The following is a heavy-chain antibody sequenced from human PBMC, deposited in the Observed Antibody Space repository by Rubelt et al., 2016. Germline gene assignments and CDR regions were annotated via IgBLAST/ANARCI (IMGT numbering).Heavy chain of an antibody. V-gene: IGHV3-9*01. CDR1: GFSFDDYA. Sequence: VQPGGSLRLSCAASGFSFDDYAMHWVRQAPGKGLEWVSGITSKSGKTDYADSVKGRFTISRDNAKNSLSLQMDSLSGEDTALYYCAKDATQGDFGDYGFDYWGQGTLVTVSS. CDR3: AKDATQGDFGDYGFDY. J-gene: IGHJ4*02. CDR2: ITSKSGKT. D-gene: IGHD4-17*01.